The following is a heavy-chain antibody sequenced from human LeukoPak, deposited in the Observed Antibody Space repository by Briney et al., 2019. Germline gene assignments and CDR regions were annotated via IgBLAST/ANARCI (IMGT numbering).Heavy chain of an antibody. CDR3: AKNPLVSGTIYFDS. Sequence: GGSLRLSCAASGFTVSNNYMSWVRQAPGKGLEWVSVISSGGSTYYADSVKGRFTISRDNSKSTLYLEMNSLRAEDTAIYYCAKNPLVSGTIYFDSWGQGTLLTVSS. D-gene: IGHD6-19*01. J-gene: IGHJ4*02. V-gene: IGHV3-53*01. CDR2: ISSGGST. CDR1: GFTVSNNY.